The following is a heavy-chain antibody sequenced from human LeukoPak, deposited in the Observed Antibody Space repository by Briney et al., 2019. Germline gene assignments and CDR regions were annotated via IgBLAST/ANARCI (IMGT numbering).Heavy chain of an antibody. D-gene: IGHD7-27*01. CDR1: GFTFSSYW. CDR3: ARDLNWETY. J-gene: IGHJ4*02. Sequence: GSLRLSCAASGFTFSSYWMSWVRQAPGKGLEWVSSISSSSSYIYYADSVKGRFTISRDNAKNSLYLQMNSLRAEDTAVYYCARDLNWETYWGQGTLVSVSS. CDR2: ISSSSSYI. V-gene: IGHV3-21*01.